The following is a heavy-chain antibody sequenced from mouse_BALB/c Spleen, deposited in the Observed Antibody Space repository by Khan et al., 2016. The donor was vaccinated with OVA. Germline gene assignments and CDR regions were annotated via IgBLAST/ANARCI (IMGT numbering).Heavy chain of an antibody. CDR2: IRLKSNNYAK. Sequence: EVQLEESGGGLVQPGRSMSLTCVVTGFSFSNFWMNWGRQSLEKGHEWGADIRLKSNNYAKHYAVSGKGRFTISRYEYKISVYLHLKNIRAEDTGIYYSSYPGGYYAWFAYWGQGTLLTVSA. D-gene: IGHD2-3*01. J-gene: IGHJ3*01. V-gene: IGHV6-6*02. CDR3: SYPGGYYAWFAY. CDR1: GFSFSNFW.